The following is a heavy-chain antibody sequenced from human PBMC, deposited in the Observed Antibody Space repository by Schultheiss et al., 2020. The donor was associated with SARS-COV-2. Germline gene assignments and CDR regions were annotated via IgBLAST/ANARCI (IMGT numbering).Heavy chain of an antibody. CDR2: IKQDGSEK. CDR3: ARTTGYYYGMDV. Sequence: GGSLRLSCAASGFTFSNYWMSWVRQAPGKGLEWVANIKQDGSEKYYVDSVKGRFTISRDNAKNSLYLQMNSLRAEDTAVYYCARTTGYYYGMDVWGQGTTVTVSS. D-gene: IGHD4-11*01. CDR1: GFTFSNYW. V-gene: IGHV3-7*01. J-gene: IGHJ6*02.